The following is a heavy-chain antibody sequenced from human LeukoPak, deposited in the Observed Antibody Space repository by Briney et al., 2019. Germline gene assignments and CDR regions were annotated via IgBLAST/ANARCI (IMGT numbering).Heavy chain of an antibody. J-gene: IGHJ6*03. V-gene: IGHV3-48*03. CDR1: GFTVSSNY. Sequence: PGGSLRLSCAASGFTVSSNYMNWVRQAPGKGLEWVSYISSSGSTIYYADSVKGRFTISRDNAKNSLYLQMNSLRAEDTAVYYCARAGTVTTPRRNYYMDVWGKGTTVTVSS. CDR2: ISSSGSTI. CDR3: ARAGTVTTPRRNYYMDV. D-gene: IGHD4-17*01.